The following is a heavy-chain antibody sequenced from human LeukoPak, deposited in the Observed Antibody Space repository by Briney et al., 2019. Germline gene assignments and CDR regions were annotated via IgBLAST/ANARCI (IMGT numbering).Heavy chain of an antibody. D-gene: IGHD6-13*01. CDR3: VRDSWTYSFDY. V-gene: IGHV3-53*01. CDR2: IYTGGNT. CDR1: GFSVSNNY. Sequence: GGSLRLSCAVSGFSVSNNYMSWVRQAPGKGLEWVSIIYTGGNTYYAASVKGRFTISRENSKSTLYLQMSILSAEDTAIYYCVRDSWTYSFDYWGQGTLVTVSS. J-gene: IGHJ4*02.